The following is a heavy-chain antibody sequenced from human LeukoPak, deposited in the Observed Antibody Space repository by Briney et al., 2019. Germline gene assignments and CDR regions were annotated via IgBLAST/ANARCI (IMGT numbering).Heavy chain of an antibody. D-gene: IGHD3-3*01. CDR1: GFLFGDYT. CDR2: VSYSGTYA. V-gene: IGHV3-21*01. Sequence: PGGSLRLSCEASGFLFGDYTMNWVRQAPGKGLEWVSSVSYSGTYAFYADSVTGRFTISRDNAKNSLYLQMDNLRVDDSALYYCVRDLRFIGGSDWFDPWGQGTQVIVSS. J-gene: IGHJ5*02. CDR3: VRDLRFIGGSDWFDP.